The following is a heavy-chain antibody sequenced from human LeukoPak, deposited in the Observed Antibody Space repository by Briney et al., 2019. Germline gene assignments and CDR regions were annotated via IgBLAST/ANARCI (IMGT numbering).Heavy chain of an antibody. V-gene: IGHV3-74*01. CDR2: VNSDGSST. D-gene: IGHD3-10*01. J-gene: IGHJ6*03. CDR1: GFTFRSYA. Sequence: GGSLRLSCAVSGFTFRSYAMNWVRQAPGKGLVWVSRVNSDGSSTTYADSVKGRFTISRDNAKNTLYLQMNSLRAEDTAVYYCARDRRGYYGTFYMDVWGKGTTVTISS. CDR3: ARDRRGYYGTFYMDV.